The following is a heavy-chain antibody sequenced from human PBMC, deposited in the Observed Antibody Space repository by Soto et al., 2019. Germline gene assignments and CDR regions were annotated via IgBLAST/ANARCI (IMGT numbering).Heavy chain of an antibody. CDR3: ARTGAIAVAGHFDY. CDR2: ISYDGSNK. D-gene: IGHD6-19*01. V-gene: IGHV3-30-3*01. Sequence: QVQLVESGGGVVQPGRSLRLSCAASGFTFSSYAMHWVRQAPGKGLEWVAVISYDGSNKYYADSVKGRFTISRDNSKNTRYLQMNSLRAEDTAVYYCARTGAIAVAGHFDYWGQGTLVTVSS. CDR1: GFTFSSYA. J-gene: IGHJ4*02.